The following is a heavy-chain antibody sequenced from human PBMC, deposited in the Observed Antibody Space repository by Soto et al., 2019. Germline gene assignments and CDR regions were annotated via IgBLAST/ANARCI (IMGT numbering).Heavy chain of an antibody. CDR1: GYSFTNYW. CDR3: ARLGDSSGLNYLDY. J-gene: IGHJ4*02. Sequence: PGESLKISCKGSGYSFTNYWVSWVRQMPGKGLEWMGRIDPSDSYTNYSPSFQGHVTMSADKSISTAFLQWSSLKASDTAMYYCARLGDSSGLNYLDYWGQGTLVTVSS. D-gene: IGHD3-22*01. V-gene: IGHV5-10-1*01. CDR2: IDPSDSYT.